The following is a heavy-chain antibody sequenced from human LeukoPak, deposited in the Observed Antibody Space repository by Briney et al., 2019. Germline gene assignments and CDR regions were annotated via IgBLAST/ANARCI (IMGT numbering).Heavy chain of an antibody. CDR2: ISSSSSYI. CDR3: AKDDEEIRGQFDY. J-gene: IGHJ4*02. D-gene: IGHD3/OR15-3a*01. Sequence: GGSLRLSCAASGFTFSSYSMNWVRQAPGKGLEWVSSISSSSSYIYYADSVKGRFTISRDNSKNTLYLQMNSLRAEDTAVYYCAKDDEEIRGQFDYWGQGTLVTVSS. CDR1: GFTFSSYS. V-gene: IGHV3-21*04.